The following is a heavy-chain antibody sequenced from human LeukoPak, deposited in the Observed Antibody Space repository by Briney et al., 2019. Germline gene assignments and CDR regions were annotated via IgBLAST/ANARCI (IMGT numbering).Heavy chain of an antibody. J-gene: IGHJ6*02. CDR1: GFTFSSYW. Sequence: GGSLRLSCAASGFTFSSYWMHWVRQAPGKGLVWVSRINSDGSSTSYADSVKGRFTISRDNAKNTLYLQMNSLRAEDTAVYYSARVEQLLTQTSYYYYGMDVWGQGTTVTVSS. D-gene: IGHD2-2*01. CDR3: ARVEQLLTQTSYYYYGMDV. V-gene: IGHV3-74*01. CDR2: INSDGSST.